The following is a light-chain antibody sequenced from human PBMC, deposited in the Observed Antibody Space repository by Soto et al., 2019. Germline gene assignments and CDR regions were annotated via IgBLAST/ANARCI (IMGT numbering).Light chain of an antibody. J-gene: IGKJ1*01. CDR1: QSISRW. V-gene: IGKV1-5*01. CDR3: QQYKTHSKT. CDR2: DAS. Sequence: DIQMTQSPYTRSASVGDSVTITCRASQSISRWVAWDQQKPGKAPKILISDASSLESGVPSRFSGSGSGTEFTLTISSLQPDDFATYDCQQYKTHSKTFGQGTKVDIK.